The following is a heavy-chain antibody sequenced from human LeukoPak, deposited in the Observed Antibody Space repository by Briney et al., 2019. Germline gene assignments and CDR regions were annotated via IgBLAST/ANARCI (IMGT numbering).Heavy chain of an antibody. CDR1: GFTFSNYA. CDR3: AKGLQWELPLDH. V-gene: IGHV3-23*01. CDR2: ISGTNRRT. J-gene: IGHJ4*02. Sequence: GGSLSLSCAASGFTFSNYAMSWVRQAPGKGLEWVSAISGTNRRTHYADSVKGRFTISRDNSKNTLYLQMNSLRAEDTAVYYCAKGLQWELPLDHWGQGTLVTVSS. D-gene: IGHD1-26*01.